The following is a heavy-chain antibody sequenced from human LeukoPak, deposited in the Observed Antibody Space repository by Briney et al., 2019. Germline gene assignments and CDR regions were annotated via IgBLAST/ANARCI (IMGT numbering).Heavy chain of an antibody. J-gene: IGHJ4*02. CDR3: ARGLRETGFDS. CDR2: ISTSSHRI. D-gene: IGHD1-1*01. V-gene: IGHV3-21*01. CDR1: GFTVSSNY. Sequence: PGGSLRLSCAASGFTVSSNYMSWVRQAPGKGLEWVSSISTSSHRIFDADSVKGRFTISRDNAKNALYLQMNSLRAEDTAVYYCARGLRETGFDSWGQGTRVTVSS.